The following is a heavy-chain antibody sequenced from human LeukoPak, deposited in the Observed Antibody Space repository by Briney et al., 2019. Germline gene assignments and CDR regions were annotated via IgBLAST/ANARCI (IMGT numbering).Heavy chain of an antibody. J-gene: IGHJ4*02. CDR3: ASDHSGWLGLGY. CDR2: IYHSGST. CDR1: GYSISSGYY. V-gene: IGHV4-38-2*02. D-gene: IGHD6-19*01. Sequence: SETLSLTCTVSGYSISSGYYWGWIRQPPGKGLEWIGSIYHSGSTYYNPSLRSRVTISVDTSKNQFSLRLSSVTATDTGVYYCASDHSGWLGLGYWGQGTLVSVSS.